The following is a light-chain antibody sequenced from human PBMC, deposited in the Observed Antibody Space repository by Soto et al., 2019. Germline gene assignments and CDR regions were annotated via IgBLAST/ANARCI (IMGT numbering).Light chain of an antibody. CDR3: QYYHTFRT. CDR1: QSINRW. J-gene: IGKJ1*01. Sequence: DIQMTQSPSALSASVGDRLTITCRASQSINRWLAWYQQKPGKAPNLLIYNASVLNTGVPSRFRGSGSGTEFTLTISSLQPDDFASYYCQYYHTFRTFGQGTMVEIK. CDR2: NAS. V-gene: IGKV1-5*01.